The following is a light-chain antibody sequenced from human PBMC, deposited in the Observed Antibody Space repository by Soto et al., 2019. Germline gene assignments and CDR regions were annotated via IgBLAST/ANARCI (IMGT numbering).Light chain of an antibody. Sequence: EIVLTQSPGTLSLSPGERATLSCRASQSVSSSYLAWYQQKPGQAPRLLIYGASSRATGIPDSFSGSGSGTDFTVTIRSLESVEFAVYYCQQYGSYPTSFPFGPGTQVDIK. CDR1: QSVSSSY. V-gene: IGKV3-20*01. J-gene: IGKJ3*01. CDR2: GAS. CDR3: QQYGSYPTSFP.